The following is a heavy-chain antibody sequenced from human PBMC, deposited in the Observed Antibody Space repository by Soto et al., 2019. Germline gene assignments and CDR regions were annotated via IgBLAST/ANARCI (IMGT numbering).Heavy chain of an antibody. CDR3: ARRHLAVAVSPWFDP. Sequence: QVTLKESGPVLVKPTETLTLRCTVSGLSITDSEMGVSWIRQPPGQPLEWLAHIDSSGEKSDRKFLKSRLAISKDTSKSQIVLNMTIMDPADTAPYYCARRHLAVAVSPWFDPWGQGITVTVSS. CDR2: IDSSGEK. D-gene: IGHD6-19*01. V-gene: IGHV2-26*01. J-gene: IGHJ5*02. CDR1: GLSITDSEMG.